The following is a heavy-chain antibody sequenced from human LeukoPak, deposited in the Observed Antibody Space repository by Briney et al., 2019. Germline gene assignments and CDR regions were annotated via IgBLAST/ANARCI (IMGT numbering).Heavy chain of an antibody. CDR1: GGSICSYY. V-gene: IGHV4-59*01. Sequence: SETLSLTCTVSGGSICSYYWSWIRHPPGKGLEWIGYIYYSGSTNYNPSLKSRVTISVDTSKNQFSLKLGSVTAADTAVYYCARAYSSGWYGNYYFDYWGQGTLVTVSS. J-gene: IGHJ4*02. CDR2: IYYSGST. D-gene: IGHD6-19*01. CDR3: ARAYSSGWYGNYYFDY.